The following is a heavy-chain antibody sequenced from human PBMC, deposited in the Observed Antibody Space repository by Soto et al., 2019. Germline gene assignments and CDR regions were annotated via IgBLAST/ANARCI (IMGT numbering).Heavy chain of an antibody. CDR1: GGTFSSYA. J-gene: IGHJ6*02. CDR3: ARDLWEPGRYYYSYGMDV. CDR2: IIPIFGTA. Sequence: QVQLVQSGAAVKKPGSSVKVSCKASGGTFSSYAISWVRQAPGQGLEWMGGIIPIFGTANYAQKFQGRVTITADESTSTAYMGLSSLRSEDTAVYYCARDLWEPGRYYYSYGMDVWGQGTTVTVSS. V-gene: IGHV1-69*12. D-gene: IGHD1-26*01.